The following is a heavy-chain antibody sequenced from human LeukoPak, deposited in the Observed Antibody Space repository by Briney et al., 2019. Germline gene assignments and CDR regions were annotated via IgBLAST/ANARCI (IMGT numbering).Heavy chain of an antibody. D-gene: IGHD6-13*01. CDR1: GYSFTSYW. J-gene: IGHJ3*02. CDR3: ARGKRDYSSTPRAFDI. CDR2: IYPGDSDT. Sequence: GESLKISCKGSGYSFTSYWIGWVRQMPGKGLEWMGIIYPGDSDTRYSPSFQGQVTISADKSISTAYLQWSSLKASDTAMYYCARGKRDYSSTPRAFDIWGQGTMVTVSS. V-gene: IGHV5-51*01.